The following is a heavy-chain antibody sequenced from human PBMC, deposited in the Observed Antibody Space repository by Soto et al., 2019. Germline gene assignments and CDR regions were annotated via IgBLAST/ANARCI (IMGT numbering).Heavy chain of an antibody. V-gene: IGHV4-34*01. D-gene: IGHD4-17*01. J-gene: IGHJ4*02. CDR2: INHSGST. CDR1: GGSFSGYC. Sequence: SETLSLTCAVYGGSFSGYCWSWIRQPPGKGLEWIGEINHSGSTNYNPSLKSRVTISVDTSRNQFSLKLTSVTAADTAVYYCATLPHYGDPKAGFWGQGTLVTVSS. CDR3: ATLPHYGDPKAGF.